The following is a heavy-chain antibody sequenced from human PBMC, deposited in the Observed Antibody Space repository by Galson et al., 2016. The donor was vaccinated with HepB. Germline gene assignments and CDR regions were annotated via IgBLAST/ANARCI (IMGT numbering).Heavy chain of an antibody. D-gene: IGHD5-18*01. CDR3: TRDPDTSSKVDV. V-gene: IGHV3-11*01. Sequence: SLRLSCAASGFTFGDYYMSWIRQVPGKGLEWISWISSSGDTKYYVDSVKGRFTISRDNAKNSLYLQMNSLRAEDSALYYCTRDPDTSSKVDVWGQGTTVTVSS. J-gene: IGHJ6*02. CDR2: ISSSGDTK. CDR1: GFTFGDYY.